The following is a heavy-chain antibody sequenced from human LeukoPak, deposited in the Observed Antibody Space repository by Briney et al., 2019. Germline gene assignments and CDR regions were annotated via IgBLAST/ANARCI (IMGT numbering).Heavy chain of an antibody. J-gene: IGHJ4*02. V-gene: IGHV4-61*01. CDR1: GGSVSSGSYY. CDR2: IYYSGST. CDR3: ARAPNNYGKFDY. D-gene: IGHD3-10*01. Sequence: SETLSLTCTVSGGSVSSGSYYWSWIRQPPGKGLEWIGYIYYSGSTNYNPSLKSRVTISADTSKNQFSLKLSSVTAADAAVYYCARAPNNYGKFDYWGQGTLVTVSS.